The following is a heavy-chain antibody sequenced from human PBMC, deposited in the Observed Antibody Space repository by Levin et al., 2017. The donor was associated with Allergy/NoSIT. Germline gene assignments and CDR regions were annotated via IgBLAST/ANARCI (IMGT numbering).Heavy chain of an antibody. V-gene: IGHV3-15*01. J-gene: IGHJ4*02. CDR2: IKSKTDGTTT. D-gene: IGHD6-13*01. CDR3: TTDDISSSWYTADH. CDR1: GFTFTTAW. Sequence: GGSLRLSCAVSGFTFTTAWLSWVRLSPGKGLEWVGRIKSKTDGTTTDYAAPVKGRFIISRDDSKRTLYLQLNSLEAEDTGIYYCTTDDISSSWYTADHWGQGTLVTVSS.